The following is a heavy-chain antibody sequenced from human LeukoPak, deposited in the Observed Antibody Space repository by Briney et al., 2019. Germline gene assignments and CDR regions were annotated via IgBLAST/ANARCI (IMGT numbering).Heavy chain of an antibody. V-gene: IGHV3-21*01. Sequence: TGGSLRLSCAASGFTFGGYTMSWVRQAPGKGLQWVSTITGGGDYMYYADSVKGRFTISRDDSKNSLYLHMNSLRDEDTAVYYCARVSIFGVVIANDYWGQGTVVTVSS. CDR2: ITGGGDYM. CDR1: GFTFGGYT. CDR3: ARVSIFGVVIANDY. J-gene: IGHJ4*02. D-gene: IGHD3-16*02.